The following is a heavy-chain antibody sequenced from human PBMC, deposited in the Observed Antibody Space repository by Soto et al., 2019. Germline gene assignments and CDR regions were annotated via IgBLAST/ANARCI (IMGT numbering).Heavy chain of an antibody. V-gene: IGHV3-48*01. CDR1: GFTFSSYS. J-gene: IGHJ6*04. CDR3: AGEGGKSV. Sequence: SLRLSCAASGFTFSSYSMNWVRQAPGKGLEWVSYISSSSSTIYYADSVKGRFTISRDNAKNSLYLQMNSLRAEDTAVYYCAGEGGKSVSGKATTVTVSS. CDR2: ISSSSSTI. D-gene: IGHD6-25*01.